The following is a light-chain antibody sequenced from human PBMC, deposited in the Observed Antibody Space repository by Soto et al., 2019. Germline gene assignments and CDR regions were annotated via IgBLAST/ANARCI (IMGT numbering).Light chain of an antibody. CDR2: DVS. J-gene: IGLJ2*01. V-gene: IGLV2-14*01. CDR1: SSDVGGYNY. CDR3: SSYTSSNTLV. Sequence: QSALTQPASASGSPGQSITISCTGTSSDVGGYNYVSWYQQHPGKAPKLMIYDVSNRPSGVSNRFSGSKSGNTASLTISGLQAEDEADYYCSSYTSSNTLVFGGGTKVTVL.